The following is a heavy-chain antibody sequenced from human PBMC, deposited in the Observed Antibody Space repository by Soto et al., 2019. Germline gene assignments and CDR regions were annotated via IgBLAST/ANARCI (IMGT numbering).Heavy chain of an antibody. Sequence: GGSLRLSCAASGFTFSSYAMSWVRQAPGKGLEWVSAISGSGGSTYYADSVKGRFTISRDNSKNTLYLQMNSLRTEDTAVYYLTKDLARNKVDYYDSSGYPTADYYYGMDVWGQGTTVTVSS. CDR2: ISGSGGST. CDR3: TKDLARNKVDYYDSSGYPTADYYYGMDV. D-gene: IGHD3-22*01. J-gene: IGHJ6*02. V-gene: IGHV3-23*01. CDR1: GFTFSSYA.